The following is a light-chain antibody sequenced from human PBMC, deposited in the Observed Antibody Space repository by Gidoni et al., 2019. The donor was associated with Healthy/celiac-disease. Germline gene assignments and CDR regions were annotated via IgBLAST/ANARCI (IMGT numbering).Light chain of an antibody. CDR2: GAS. CDR3: QQYGSSPLMT. J-gene: IGKJ3*01. CDR1: QSVCSSY. V-gene: IGKV3-20*01. Sequence: EIVLTQSPGTLPLSPGERATLSCRASQSVCSSYLAWYQQKPGQAPRLLIYGASRRATGIPDRFSGSGSGTDFTLTISRMEPEDFAVYYCQQYGSSPLMTFGPGTKVDIK.